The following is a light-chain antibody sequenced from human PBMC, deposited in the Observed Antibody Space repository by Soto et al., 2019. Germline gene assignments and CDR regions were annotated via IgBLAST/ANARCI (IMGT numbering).Light chain of an antibody. CDR2: AAS. CDR3: QQSYSSSWT. CDR1: QSISSH. J-gene: IGKJ1*01. Sequence: DVQMTQSPSSLSASVGDRVTITCRANQSISSHLNWYQQKPGKAPKVLIYAASNLQSGVPSRFSGSGSGTDFTLTISSLQPEDSATHYCQQSYSSSWTFGQGTKVEIK. V-gene: IGKV1-39*01.